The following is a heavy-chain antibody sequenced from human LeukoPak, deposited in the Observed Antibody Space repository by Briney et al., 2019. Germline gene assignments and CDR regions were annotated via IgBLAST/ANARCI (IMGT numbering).Heavy chain of an antibody. J-gene: IGHJ4*02. CDR2: INSDGSST. CDR3: VRRGDASSGWGDHDY. Sequence: GGSLRLSCAASGFTFSSYWMHWVRQAPGKGLVWVSRINSDGSSTSYADSVKGRFTISRDNAKNTLHLQMSSLTGEDTALYYCVRRGDASSGWGDHDYWGQGALVTVSS. V-gene: IGHV3-74*01. D-gene: IGHD6-19*01. CDR1: GFTFSSYW.